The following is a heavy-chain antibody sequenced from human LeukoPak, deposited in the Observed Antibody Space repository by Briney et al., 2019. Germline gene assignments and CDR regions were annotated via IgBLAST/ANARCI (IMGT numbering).Heavy chain of an antibody. CDR3: ARIVPYNFGYIDY. Sequence: PSETLSLTCTASGGSISGFYWSWIRQPPGKGLEWIGYIYYTGSTLYNPSLKSRVTISLDTSKNQSSLKLSSVTAAGTAVYYCARIVPYNFGYIDYWGQGTLVTVSS. V-gene: IGHV4-59*01. CDR2: IYYTGST. J-gene: IGHJ4*02. D-gene: IGHD5-18*01. CDR1: GGSISGFY.